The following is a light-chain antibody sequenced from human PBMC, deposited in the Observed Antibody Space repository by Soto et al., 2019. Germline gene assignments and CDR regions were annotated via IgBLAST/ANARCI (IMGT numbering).Light chain of an antibody. J-gene: IGKJ4*01. Sequence: EIVMTQSPATLSVSPGEGVTLSCRASQRVTSNLAWYQQRPGQAPRLLIYGASIRATGIPARFSGIGTGTEFTLTISSLESEDFAVYYCQHYNNWPRTFGGGTRVGI. CDR1: QRVTSN. V-gene: IGKV3D-15*01. CDR3: QHYNNWPRT. CDR2: GAS.